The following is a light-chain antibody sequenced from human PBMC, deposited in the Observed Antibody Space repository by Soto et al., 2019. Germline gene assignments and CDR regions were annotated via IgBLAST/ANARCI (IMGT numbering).Light chain of an antibody. CDR1: QSVSSN. Sequence: EIVMTQSPATLPVSPGERATLSCRPSQSVSSNLAWYQQKPGQAPRLLIYDASNRATGIPARFSGSGSGTEFTLTISSLQSEDFAVYYCQQYNNWPLWTFGQGTKVDIK. J-gene: IGKJ1*01. CDR3: QQYNNWPLWT. CDR2: DAS. V-gene: IGKV3D-15*01.